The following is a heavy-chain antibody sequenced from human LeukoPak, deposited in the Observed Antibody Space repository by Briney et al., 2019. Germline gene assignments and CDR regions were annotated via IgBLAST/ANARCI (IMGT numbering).Heavy chain of an antibody. Sequence: SETLSLTCTVSGGSISSYYWSWIRQPPGKGLEWIGYIYYSGSTNYNPSLKSRVTISVDTSKNQFSLKLSSVTAADTAVYYCARRDTVGEYYFDYWGQGTLVTVSS. D-gene: IGHD3-16*01. J-gene: IGHJ4*02. V-gene: IGHV4-59*08. CDR3: ARRDTVGEYYFDY. CDR1: GGSISSYY. CDR2: IYYSGST.